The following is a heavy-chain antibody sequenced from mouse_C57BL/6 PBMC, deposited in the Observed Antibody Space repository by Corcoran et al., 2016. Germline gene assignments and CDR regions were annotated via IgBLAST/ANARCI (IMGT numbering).Heavy chain of an antibody. J-gene: IGHJ4*01. CDR1: GYSITSGYY. CDR3: ARLGLGVMDY. D-gene: IGHD3-1*01. CDR2: ISYDGSN. V-gene: IGHV3-6*01. Sequence: DVQLQESGPGLVKPSQSLSLTCSVTGYSITSGYYWNWIRQFPGNKLEWMGYISYDGSNNYNPSLKNRISITRDTSKNQFFLKLNSVTTEDTATYYCARLGLGVMDYWGQGTSVTVSS.